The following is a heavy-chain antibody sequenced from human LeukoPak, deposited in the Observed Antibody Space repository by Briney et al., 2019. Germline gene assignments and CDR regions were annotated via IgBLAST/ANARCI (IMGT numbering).Heavy chain of an antibody. CDR3: ARSLTMIVVYDY. J-gene: IGHJ4*02. CDR1: GGSISSSSYY. CDR2: IYYSGST. V-gene: IGHV4-39*01. D-gene: IGHD3-22*01. Sequence: SETLSLTCTVSGGSISSSSYYWGWIRQPPGKGLEWIGSIYYSGSTYYNPSLKSRVTISVDTSKNQFSLKLSSVTAADTAVYYCARSLTMIVVYDYWGQGTLVTVSS.